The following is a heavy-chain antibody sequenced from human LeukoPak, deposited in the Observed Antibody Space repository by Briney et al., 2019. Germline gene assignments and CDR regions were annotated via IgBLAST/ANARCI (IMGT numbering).Heavy chain of an antibody. V-gene: IGHV3-23*01. CDR1: GFTFSSYA. J-gene: IGHJ4*02. CDR3: AISGYSYGYFFGLFDY. CDR2: ISGSGGST. Sequence: PGGSLRLSCAASGFTFSSYAMSWVRQAPGKGLEWVSAISGSGGSTYYADSVKGRFTISRDNSKNTLYLQMNSLRAEDTAVYYCAISGYSYGYFFGLFDYWGQGTLVTVSS. D-gene: IGHD5-18*01.